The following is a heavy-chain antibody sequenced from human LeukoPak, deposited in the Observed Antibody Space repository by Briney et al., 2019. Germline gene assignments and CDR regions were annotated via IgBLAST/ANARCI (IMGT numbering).Heavy chain of an antibody. CDR2: ISGSGGST. CDR1: GFTFSSYA. Sequence: GGSLRLSCAASGFTFSSYAMSWVRQAPGKGLEWVSAISGSGGSTYYADSVKGRFTISRDNAKNSVYLQMNSLRVEDTAVYYCVGGYGWLPDYWGQGTLVTVSS. V-gene: IGHV3-23*01. D-gene: IGHD6-19*01. J-gene: IGHJ4*02. CDR3: VGGYGWLPDY.